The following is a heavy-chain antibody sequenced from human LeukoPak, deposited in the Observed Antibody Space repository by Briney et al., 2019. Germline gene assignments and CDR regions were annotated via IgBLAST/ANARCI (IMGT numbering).Heavy chain of an antibody. J-gene: IGHJ4*02. CDR3: AKRGVVIRVILVGFHKEAYYFDS. CDR2: ISDSGGRT. CDR1: GITLSNYG. Sequence: GGSLRLSCAVAGITLSNYGMSWVRQAPGKGLEWVAGISDSGGRTNYADSVKGRFTISRDNPKNTLYLQMNSLRAEDTAVYFCAKRGVVIRVILVGFHKEAYYFDSWGQGALVTVSS. V-gene: IGHV3-23*01. D-gene: IGHD3-22*01.